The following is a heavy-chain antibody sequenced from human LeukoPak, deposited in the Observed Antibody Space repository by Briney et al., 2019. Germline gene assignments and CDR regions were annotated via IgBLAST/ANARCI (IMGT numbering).Heavy chain of an antibody. J-gene: IGHJ4*02. V-gene: IGHV3-9*03. Sequence: GRSLRLSCAASGFTFDDYAMHWVRQAPGKGLEWVSGISWNSGSIGYADSVKGRFTISRDNAKNSLYLQMNSLRAEDMALYYCAKGFGPGTYSGSSYDYWGQGTLVTVSS. CDR1: GFTFDDYA. CDR2: ISWNSGSI. D-gene: IGHD6-6*01. CDR3: AKGFGPGTYSGSSYDY.